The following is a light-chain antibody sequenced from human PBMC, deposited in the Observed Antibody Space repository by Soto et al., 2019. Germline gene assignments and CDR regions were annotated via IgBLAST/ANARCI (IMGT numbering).Light chain of an antibody. Sequence: QSALTQPASVSGSPGQSITISCTGASSDVVGYNFVSWYQQHPGKAPKLMIFEVSNRPSGVSNRFSGSKSGNTASLTISGLQAEDEADYYCSSYTSSANYVFGTGTKLT. V-gene: IGLV2-14*01. CDR2: EVS. J-gene: IGLJ1*01. CDR3: SSYTSSANYV. CDR1: SSDVVGYNF.